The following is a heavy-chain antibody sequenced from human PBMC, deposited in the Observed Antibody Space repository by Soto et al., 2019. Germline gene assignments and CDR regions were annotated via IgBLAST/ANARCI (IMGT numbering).Heavy chain of an antibody. V-gene: IGHV3-21*01. Sequence: PGGCLTLGCAASGFPFSSYSVDWVSKAPGKGLEWVSSISSSSSSYIYYADSVKGRFTIFRDNAKNSLYLQMNSLRAEDTAVYYCARDKTPLLWFGENWFDPWGQGTLVTVSS. D-gene: IGHD3-10*01. CDR3: ARDKTPLLWFGENWFDP. CDR1: GFPFSSYS. J-gene: IGHJ5*02. CDR2: ISSSSSSYI.